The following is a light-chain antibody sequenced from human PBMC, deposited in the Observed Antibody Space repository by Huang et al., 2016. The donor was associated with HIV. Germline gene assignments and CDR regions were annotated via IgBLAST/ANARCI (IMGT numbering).Light chain of an antibody. CDR3: QQHSNWPL. Sequence: ELVLTQSPATLSLSPGQRATLSCRASQSVSRYLAWYQQKPGQAPRLIIYDTSKRATGVPARCSGSGSGTDFTLTINRLEPEDFAVYYCQQHSNWPLLGQGTKLGI. CDR2: DTS. V-gene: IGKV3-11*01. J-gene: IGKJ2*01. CDR1: QSVSRY.